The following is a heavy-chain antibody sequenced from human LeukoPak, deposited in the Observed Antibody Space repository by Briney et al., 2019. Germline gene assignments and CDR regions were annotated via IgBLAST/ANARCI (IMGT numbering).Heavy chain of an antibody. D-gene: IGHD3-22*01. J-gene: IGHJ4*02. Sequence: SETLSLTCAVYGGSFSGYYWSWIRQPPGKGLEWIGEINHSGSTNYNPSLKSRVTISVDTSKNQFSLKLSSVTAADTAVYYCARGTIRSGSDYWGQGTLVTVSS. V-gene: IGHV4-34*01. CDR1: GGSFSGYY. CDR3: ARGTIRSGSDY. CDR2: INHSGST.